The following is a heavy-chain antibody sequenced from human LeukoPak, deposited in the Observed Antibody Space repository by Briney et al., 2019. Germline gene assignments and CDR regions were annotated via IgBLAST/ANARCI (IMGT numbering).Heavy chain of an antibody. CDR3: AKDRSDDSSGWFPPPFDY. V-gene: IGHV3-11*01. CDR1: GFTFSDYY. Sequence: GGSLRLSCAASGFTFSDYYMGWIRQAPGKGLECVSYITNSGTTIFYADSVKGRFTISRDNAKNSLNLQMNSLRAEDTAIYYCAKDRSDDSSGWFPPPFDYWGQGTLVTVSS. D-gene: IGHD6-19*01. CDR2: ITNSGTTI. J-gene: IGHJ4*02.